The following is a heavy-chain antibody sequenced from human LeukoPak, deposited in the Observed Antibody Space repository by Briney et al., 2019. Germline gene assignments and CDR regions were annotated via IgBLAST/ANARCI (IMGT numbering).Heavy chain of an antibody. CDR2: IYYSGST. V-gene: IGHV4-59*08. Sequence: PSETLSLTCTGSGGSISSYYWSWIRQPPGKGLEWIGYIYYSGSTNYNPSLKSRVTISVDTSKNQFSLKLSSVTAADTAVYYCARLPRWWYFDLWGRGTLVTVSS. CDR3: ARLPRWWYFDL. CDR1: GGSISSYY. J-gene: IGHJ2*01.